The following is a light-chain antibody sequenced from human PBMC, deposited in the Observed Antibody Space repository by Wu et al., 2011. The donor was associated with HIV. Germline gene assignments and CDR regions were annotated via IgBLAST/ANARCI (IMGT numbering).Light chain of an antibody. CDR2: DAS. CDR3: QQGSNWPLT. Sequence: EIVLTQSPATLPLSPGETVTLSCRASQSVTSHLAWYQQKSGQAPRLLIYDASIRVTGIPARFSGSGSGTDFTLTISSLEPEDFAVYYCQQGSNWPLTFGQGTRLEIK. CDR1: QSVTSH. J-gene: IGKJ5*01. V-gene: IGKV3-11*01.